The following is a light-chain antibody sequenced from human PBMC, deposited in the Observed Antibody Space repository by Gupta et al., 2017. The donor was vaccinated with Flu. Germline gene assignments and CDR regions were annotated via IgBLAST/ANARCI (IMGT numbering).Light chain of an antibody. CDR2: DAS. J-gene: IGKJ3*01. CDR1: QSVSSY. Sequence: PATLSLSPGERATLSCRASQSVSSYLAWYQQKPGQAPRLLIYDASNRATGIPARFSGSGSGTDFTPTISSLEPEDFAVYYCQQRSNWEGSFGPGTKVDIK. CDR3: QQRSNWEGS. V-gene: IGKV3-11*01.